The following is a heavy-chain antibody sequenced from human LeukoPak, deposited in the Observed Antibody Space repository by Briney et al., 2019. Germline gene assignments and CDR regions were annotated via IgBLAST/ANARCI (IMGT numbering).Heavy chain of an antibody. D-gene: IGHD1-7*01. J-gene: IGHJ6*02. CDR2: IYYSGST. Sequence: SETLSLTCTVSGGSVSSGSYYWSWIRQPPGKGLEWIGYIYYSGSTNYNPSLKSRVTISVDTSKNQFSLKLSSETAADTAVYYCARGFTSPSITGTMADRYYYYYGMDVWGQGTTVTVSS. CDR1: GGSVSSGSYY. CDR3: ARGFTSPSITGTMADRYYYYYGMDV. V-gene: IGHV4-61*01.